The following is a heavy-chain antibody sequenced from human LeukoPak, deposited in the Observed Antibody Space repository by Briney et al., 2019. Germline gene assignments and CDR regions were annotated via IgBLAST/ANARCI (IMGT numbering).Heavy chain of an antibody. D-gene: IGHD4-11*01. Sequence: PGGSLRLSCAASGFTFSSYAMSWVRQAPGKGLEWVSAISGSGGSTYYADSVKGRFTISRDNSKNTLYLQMNSLRAEDTAVYYCAKDLDGYSNLLSVSGNYWGQGTLVTVSS. CDR3: AKDLDGYSNLLSVSGNY. V-gene: IGHV3-23*01. CDR2: ISGSGGST. J-gene: IGHJ4*02. CDR1: GFTFSSYA.